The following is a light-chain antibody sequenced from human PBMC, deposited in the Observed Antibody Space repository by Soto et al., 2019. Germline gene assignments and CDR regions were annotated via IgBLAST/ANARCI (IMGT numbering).Light chain of an antibody. CDR3: QSYDSSTVV. Sequence: NFMLTQPHSVSESPGKTVTISCTRSSGGIASNYVQWYQQRPGSAPTTVIYEDNQRPSGVPDRFSGSIDSSSNSASLTISGLKTEDEADYYCQSYDSSTVVFGGGTKVTVL. J-gene: IGLJ2*01. CDR1: SGGIASNY. V-gene: IGLV6-57*04. CDR2: EDN.